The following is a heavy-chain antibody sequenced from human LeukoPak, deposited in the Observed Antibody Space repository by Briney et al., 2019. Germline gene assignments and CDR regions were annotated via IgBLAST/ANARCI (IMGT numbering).Heavy chain of an antibody. CDR2: IYHSGST. CDR3: ARGAEYYAIWRGYAGYSDY. V-gene: IGHV4-4*02. J-gene: IGHJ4*02. Sequence: SETLSLTCAVSGGSISSSNWWSWVRQPPGKGLEWIGEIYHSGSTNYNPSLKSRVTISLDRSKKKFSLKLTSVTAADTAVYFCARGAEYYAIWRGYAGYSDYWGQGISVTASS. CDR1: GGSISSSNW. D-gene: IGHD3-3*01.